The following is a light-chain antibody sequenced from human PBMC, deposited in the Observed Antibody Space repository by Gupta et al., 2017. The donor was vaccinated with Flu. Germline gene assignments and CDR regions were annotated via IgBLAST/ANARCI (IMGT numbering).Light chain of an antibody. J-gene: IGKJ4*01. Sequence: EIVLTQSPATLSLSPGERATLSCRASQSVSSYLAWYKQKPGQAPRLLIYDASNGATGIPARFSGSGSGTDFTLTISSLEPEEFAVYYCQQRSNWPLTFGGGTKVEIK. V-gene: IGKV3-11*01. CDR3: QQRSNWPLT. CDR2: DAS. CDR1: QSVSSY.